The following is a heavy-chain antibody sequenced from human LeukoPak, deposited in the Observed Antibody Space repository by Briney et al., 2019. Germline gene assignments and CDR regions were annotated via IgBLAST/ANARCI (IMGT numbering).Heavy chain of an antibody. Sequence: PGRSLRLSCAASGFTFSTYAMSWVRQAPGKGLEWVSSISSSDDSTYYADSVKGRFTISRDNSKNTLYLQMNSLGAPDTAVYYCAKDRAGYSGARGFDCWGQGTLVTVSS. CDR1: GFTFSTYA. V-gene: IGHV3-23*01. D-gene: IGHD5-12*01. J-gene: IGHJ4*02. CDR2: ISSSDDST. CDR3: AKDRAGYSGARGFDC.